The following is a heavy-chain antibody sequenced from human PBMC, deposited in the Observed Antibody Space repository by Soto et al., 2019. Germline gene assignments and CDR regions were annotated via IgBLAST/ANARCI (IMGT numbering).Heavy chain of an antibody. V-gene: IGHV1-2*02. CDR1: GYTFTGYY. D-gene: IGHD2-2*01. J-gene: IGHJ4*02. CDR3: AREKYQLLSSYFDY. Sequence: QVQLVQSGAEVKKPGASVKVSCKASGYTFTGYYMHWVRQAPGQGLEWMGWINPYSGGTNYPQKFQGRGTKNRDSSISTAYMELSRLRSDDTAVYYCAREKYQLLSSYFDYWGQGTLVTVSS. CDR2: INPYSGGT.